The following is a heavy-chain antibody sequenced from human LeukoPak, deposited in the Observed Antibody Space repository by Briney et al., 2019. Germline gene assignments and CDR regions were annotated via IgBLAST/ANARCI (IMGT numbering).Heavy chain of an antibody. CDR3: TRDLRSYYDSSGYFSHY. CDR1: GFTFGDYA. J-gene: IGHJ4*02. V-gene: IGHV3-49*03. D-gene: IGHD3-22*01. Sequence: PGGSLRLSCTASGFTFGDYAMSWFRQAPGKGLEWVGFIRSNAYGGTTEYAASVKGRFTISRDDSKSIAYLQMNSLKTEDTAVYYCTRDLRSYYDSSGYFSHYWGQGTLVTVSS. CDR2: IRSNAYGGTT.